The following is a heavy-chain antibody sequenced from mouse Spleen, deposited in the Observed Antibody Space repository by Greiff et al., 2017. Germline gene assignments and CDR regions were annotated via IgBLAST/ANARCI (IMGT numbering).Heavy chain of an antibody. J-gene: IGHJ3*01. V-gene: IGHV1-69*02. Sequence: QVHVKQPGAELVRPGASVKLSCKASGYTFTSYWINWVKQRPGQGLEWIGNIYPSDSYTNYNQKFKDKATLTVDKSSGTAYMQLSSPTSEDSAVYYCTSGSITTSRFAYWGQGTLVTVSA. CDR3: TSGSITTSRFAY. D-gene: IGHD1-1*01. CDR1: GYTFTSYW. CDR2: IYPSDSYT.